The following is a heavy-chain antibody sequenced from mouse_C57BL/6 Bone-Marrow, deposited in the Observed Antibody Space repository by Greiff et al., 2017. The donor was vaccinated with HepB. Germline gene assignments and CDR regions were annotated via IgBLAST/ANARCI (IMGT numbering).Heavy chain of an antibody. V-gene: IGHV1-81*01. CDR1: GYTFTSYG. Sequence: VKLVESGAELARPGASVKLSCKASGYTFTSYGISWVKQRTGQGLEWIGEIYPRSGNTYYNEKFKGKATLTADKSSSTAYMELRSLTSEDSAVYFCARIEYHWYFDVWGTGTTVTVSS. J-gene: IGHJ1*03. D-gene: IGHD5-1*01. CDR3: ARIEYHWYFDV. CDR2: IYPRSGNT.